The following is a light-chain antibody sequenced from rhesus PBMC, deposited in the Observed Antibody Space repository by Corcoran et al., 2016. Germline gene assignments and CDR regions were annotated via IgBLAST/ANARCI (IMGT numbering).Light chain of an antibody. CDR2: AAS. CDR3: LQAYSTPYS. V-gene: IGKV1-36*02. CDR1: QGISVY. Sequence: DIQMTQSPSSLSASVGDRVTITCRASQGISVYLNWYQQKPGKAPKRLIYAASSLESGVPSRFSGSGSGTDFTLTIRSLQPEAFATYYCLQAYSTPYSFGQGTKVEIK. J-gene: IGKJ2*01.